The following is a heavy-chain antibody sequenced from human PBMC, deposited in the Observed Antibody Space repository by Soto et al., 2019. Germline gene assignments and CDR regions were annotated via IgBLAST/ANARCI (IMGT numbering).Heavy chain of an antibody. CDR1: GFSLSTSGVG. D-gene: IGHD5-12*01. J-gene: IGHJ4*02. CDR2: IYWDDDK. CDR3: ARQGIVTTLADPYCFDY. Sequence: SGPTLVKPTQTLTLTCTFSGFSLSTSGVGVGWIRQPPGKALEWLALIYWDDDKRYSPSLQSRLTITKDTSKNQVVLTMTNMDPVDTATYYCARQGIVTTLADPYCFDYWGQGTLVTVSS. V-gene: IGHV2-5*02.